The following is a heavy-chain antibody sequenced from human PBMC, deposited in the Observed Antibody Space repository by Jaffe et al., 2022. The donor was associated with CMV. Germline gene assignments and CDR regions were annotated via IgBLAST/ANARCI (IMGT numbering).Heavy chain of an antibody. CDR3: AREGYCSSTSCRPSDAFDI. D-gene: IGHD2-2*01. CDR1: GFTFSSYW. J-gene: IGHJ3*02. V-gene: IGHV3-7*03. CDR2: IKQDGSEK. Sequence: EVQLVESGGGLVQPGGSLRLSCAASGFTFSSYWMSWVRQAPGKGLEWVANIKQDGSEKYYVDSVKGRFTISRDNAKNSLYLQMNSLRAEDTAVYYCAREGYCSSTSCRPSDAFDIWGQGTMVTVSS.